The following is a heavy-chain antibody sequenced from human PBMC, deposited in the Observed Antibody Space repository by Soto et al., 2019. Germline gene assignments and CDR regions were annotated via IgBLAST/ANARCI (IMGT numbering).Heavy chain of an antibody. V-gene: IGHV4-39*01. Sequence: SETLSLTCTVSGGSISSSSYYWGWIRQPPGKGLEWIGSIYYSGSTYYNPSLKSRVTISVDTSKNQFSLRLSSVTAADTAVYYCARQKLTMVRGAPGGSDPWGQGTLVTVSS. CDR2: IYYSGST. D-gene: IGHD3-10*01. CDR3: ARQKLTMVRGAPGGSDP. CDR1: GGSISSSSYY. J-gene: IGHJ5*02.